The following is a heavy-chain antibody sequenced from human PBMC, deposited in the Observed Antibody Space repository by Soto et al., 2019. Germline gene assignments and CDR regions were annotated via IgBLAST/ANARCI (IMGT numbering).Heavy chain of an antibody. Sequence: QVQLVQSAAEVKKPGASVKVTCKASGYTFIRYGITWVRQAPGQGLEWVGWISPYNDYTEYAQKFHGRVTMTTDTSSGTATMALRGLRSEDTAVYYCARGGNFDKFWKKLNFYGLDAWGQGTTVTVSS. V-gene: IGHV1-18*01. D-gene: IGHD3-3*01. CDR1: GYTFIRYG. J-gene: IGHJ6*02. CDR3: ARGGNFDKFWKKLNFYGLDA. CDR2: ISPYNDYT.